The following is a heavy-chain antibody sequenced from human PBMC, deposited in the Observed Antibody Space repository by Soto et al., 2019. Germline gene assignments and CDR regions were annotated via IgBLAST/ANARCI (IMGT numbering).Heavy chain of an antibody. CDR1: GGSFSGYY. CDR3: ARGIDSYYYYYMDV. V-gene: IGHV4-34*01. CDR2: INHSGST. D-gene: IGHD3-3*01. J-gene: IGHJ6*03. Sequence: PSETLSLTCAVYGGSFSGYYWSWIRQPPGRGLEWIGEINHSGSTNYNPSLKSRVTISVDTSKNQFSLKLSSVTAADTAVYYCARGIDSYYYYYMDVWGEGTTVTVSS.